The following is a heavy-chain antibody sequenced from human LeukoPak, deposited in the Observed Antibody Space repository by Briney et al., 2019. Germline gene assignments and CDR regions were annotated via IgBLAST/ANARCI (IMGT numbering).Heavy chain of an antibody. D-gene: IGHD3-3*01. CDR2: VTGDKL. J-gene: IGHJ6*02. CDR3: SRGVPFEGMDV. Sequence: GESLRLSCAASGFGLSSFEVNWVRQTPGKGLEWVSFVTGDKLYFADSVMGRFTVSRDNAKHSLYLQMNSLRDEDTGIYYCSRGVPFEGMDVWAQGTTVTVSS. V-gene: IGHV3-48*03. CDR1: GFGLSSFE.